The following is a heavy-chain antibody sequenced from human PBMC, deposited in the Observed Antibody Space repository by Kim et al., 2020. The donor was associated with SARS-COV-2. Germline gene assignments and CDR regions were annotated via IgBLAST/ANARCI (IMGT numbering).Heavy chain of an antibody. Sequence: SETLSLTCAVYGGSFSGYYWSWIRQPPGKGLEWIGEINHSGSTNYNPSLKSRVTISVDTSKNQFSLKLSSVTAADTAVYYCARGSLRSYYDFWSGSKWFDPWGQGTLVTVSS. D-gene: IGHD3-3*01. J-gene: IGHJ5*02. CDR3: ARGSLRSYYDFWSGSKWFDP. CDR1: GGSFSGYY. CDR2: INHSGST. V-gene: IGHV4-34*01.